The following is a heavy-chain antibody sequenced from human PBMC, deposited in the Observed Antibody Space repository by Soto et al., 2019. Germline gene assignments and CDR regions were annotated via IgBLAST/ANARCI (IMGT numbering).Heavy chain of an antibody. CDR3: ARDLRERITIFGVARRFDP. CDR1: GFTFTSSA. D-gene: IGHD3-3*01. V-gene: IGHV1-2*04. J-gene: IGHJ5*02. CDR2: INPNSGGT. Sequence: ASVKVSCKASGFTFTSSAMQWVRQARGQRLEWMVCINPNSGGTNYSQKFQGWVTMTRDTSISTAYMELSRLRSDDTAVYYCARDLRERITIFGVARRFDPWGQGTLVTVSS.